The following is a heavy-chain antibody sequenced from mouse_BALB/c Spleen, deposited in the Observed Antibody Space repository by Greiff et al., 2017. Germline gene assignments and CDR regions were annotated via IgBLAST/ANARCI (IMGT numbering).Heavy chain of an antibody. Sequence: EVKLMESGGGLVQPGGSLKLSCAASGFTFSSYGMSWVRQTPDKRLELVATINSNGGSTYYPDSVKGRFTISRDNAKNTLYLQMSSLKSEDTAMYYCARDRNRYDVWAMDYWGQGTSVTVSS. CDR1: GFTFSSYG. CDR3: ARDRNRYDVWAMDY. CDR2: INSNGGST. D-gene: IGHD2-14*01. J-gene: IGHJ4*01. V-gene: IGHV5-6-3*01.